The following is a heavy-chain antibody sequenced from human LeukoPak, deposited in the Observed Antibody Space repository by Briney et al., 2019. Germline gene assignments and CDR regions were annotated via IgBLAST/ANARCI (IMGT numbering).Heavy chain of an antibody. D-gene: IGHD2-15*01. V-gene: IGHV3-30-3*01. Sequence: GGAVRLSCAASGFTFSSYVAQWVRHAPGRGVGCGAHISDDGSDKNYTVSVKGRFTISRDNSKNTLYLQMNSLRAEDTAVYYCAKDRYCCDYYAMDVWGQGTTVTVSS. CDR3: AKDRYCCDYYAMDV. CDR1: GFTFSSYV. J-gene: IGHJ6*02. CDR2: ISDDGSDK.